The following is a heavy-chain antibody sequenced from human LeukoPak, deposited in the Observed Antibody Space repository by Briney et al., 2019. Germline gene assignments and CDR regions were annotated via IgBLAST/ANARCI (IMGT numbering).Heavy chain of an antibody. V-gene: IGHV4-38-2*02. Sequence: SETLSLTCSISGGSISSYYWGWIRQPPGKGLEWIGSIYHSGSTYYNPSLKSRVTISVDTSKNQFSLKLSSVTAADTAVYYCARGSVVVADENWFDPWGQGTLVTVSS. CDR2: IYHSGST. CDR1: GGSISSYY. CDR3: ARGSVVVADENWFDP. D-gene: IGHD2-15*01. J-gene: IGHJ5*02.